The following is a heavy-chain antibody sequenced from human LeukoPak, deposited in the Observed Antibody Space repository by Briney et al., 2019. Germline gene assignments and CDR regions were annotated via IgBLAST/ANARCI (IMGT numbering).Heavy chain of an antibody. V-gene: IGHV3-74*01. CDR1: GFTFSNYW. Sequence: PGGSLRLSCAASGFTFSNYWMHWVRQGPGKRLVWVSRISTDGRSISYAESVKGRFTISRDNAKNTLYLHMNSLRAEDTAVYYCARAFWGGYDYNDYWGQGTLVTVSS. CDR3: ARAFWGGYDYNDY. D-gene: IGHD5-12*01. CDR2: ISTDGRSI. J-gene: IGHJ4*02.